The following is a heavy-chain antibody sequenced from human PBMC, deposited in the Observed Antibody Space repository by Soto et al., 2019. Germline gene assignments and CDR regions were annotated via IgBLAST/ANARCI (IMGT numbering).Heavy chain of an antibody. V-gene: IGHV4-31*03. D-gene: IGHD3-9*01. Sequence: SETLSLTCTVSGGSISSGGYYWSWIRQHPGKGLEWIGYIYYSGSTYYNLSLKSRVTISVDTSKNQFSLKLSSVTAADTAVYYCARWIPYYDILTGYKNNYYYYGMDVWGQGTTVTVSS. CDR3: ARWIPYYDILTGYKNNYYYYGMDV. J-gene: IGHJ6*02. CDR1: GGSISSGGYY. CDR2: IYYSGST.